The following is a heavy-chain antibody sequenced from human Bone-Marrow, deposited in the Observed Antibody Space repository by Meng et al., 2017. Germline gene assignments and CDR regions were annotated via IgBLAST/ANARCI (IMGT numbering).Heavy chain of an antibody. Sequence: QMQPVQSGAEGKQPGASVRVSCKASGYTFTGYYIHWVRQAPGQGLEWLGRIDCNNGGAIYAQKFQDRVTMTRDTSITTAYMDLSRLTSDDTAVYYCARDAGRAAGPRWGQGTLVTVSS. CDR2: IDCNNGGA. V-gene: IGHV1-2*06. D-gene: IGHD6-13*01. CDR3: ARDAGRAAGPR. CDR1: GYTFTGYY. J-gene: IGHJ4*02.